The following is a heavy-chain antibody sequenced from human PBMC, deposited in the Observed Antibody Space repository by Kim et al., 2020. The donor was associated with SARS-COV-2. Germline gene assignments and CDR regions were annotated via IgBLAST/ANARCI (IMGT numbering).Heavy chain of an antibody. J-gene: IGHJ4*02. D-gene: IGHD1-20*01. CDR2: LRADGRT. CDR3: AKLNWNDPINY. Sequence: GGSLRLSCAASGFTLRSCAMSWVRQAPGKGLEWVSALRADGRTYYADSVKGRFTVSRDDSKNTLYLQMHSLRAEDTAKYFCAKLNWNDPINYWGQGTQVT. V-gene: IGHV3-23*01. CDR1: GFTLRSCA.